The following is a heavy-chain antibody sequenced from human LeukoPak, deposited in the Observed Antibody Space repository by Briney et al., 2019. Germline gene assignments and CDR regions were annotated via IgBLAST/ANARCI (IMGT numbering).Heavy chain of an antibody. CDR2: FDPEDGET. Sequence: ASVKVSCKVPGYTLTELSMHWVRQAPGKGLEWMGGFDPEDGETICAQKFQGRVTMTEDTSTDTAYMELSSLRSEGTAAYYCAKGDFWSGYFPTDYWGQGTLVTVSS. CDR1: GYTLTELS. CDR3: AKGDFWSGYFPTDY. V-gene: IGHV1-24*01. D-gene: IGHD3-3*01. J-gene: IGHJ4*02.